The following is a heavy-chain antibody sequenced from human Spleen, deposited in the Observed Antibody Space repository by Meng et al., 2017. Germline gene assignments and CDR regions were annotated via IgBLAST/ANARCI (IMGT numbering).Heavy chain of an antibody. D-gene: IGHD3-10*01. CDR3: ARSPRVGVLGY. Sequence: QLQIRHWGAGLLKPSETLSLTWAVYGGSFGECYGSGIRQPPGKGLEWIGEINHGGSTNYNPSLKSRVTISVDTSKNQFSLKLSSVTAADTAVYYCARSPRVGVLGYWGQGTLVTVSS. CDR2: INHGGST. J-gene: IGHJ4*02. CDR1: GGSFGECY. V-gene: IGHV4-34*01.